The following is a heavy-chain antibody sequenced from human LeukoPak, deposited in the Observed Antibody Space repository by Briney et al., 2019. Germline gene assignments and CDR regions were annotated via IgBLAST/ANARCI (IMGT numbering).Heavy chain of an antibody. D-gene: IGHD4-23*01. CDR3: AREAVSSYGMDV. Sequence: GASVKVSFKASGYTFTSYDINWVRQATGQGLEWMGWMNPNSGNTGYAQKFQGRVTMTRNTSISTAYMELSSLRSEDTAVYYCAREAVSSYGMDVWGQGTTVTVSS. CDR1: GYTFTSYD. J-gene: IGHJ6*02. CDR2: MNPNSGNT. V-gene: IGHV1-8*01.